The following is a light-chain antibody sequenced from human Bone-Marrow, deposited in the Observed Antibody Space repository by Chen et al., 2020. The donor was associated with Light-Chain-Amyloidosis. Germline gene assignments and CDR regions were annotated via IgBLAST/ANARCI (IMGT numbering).Light chain of an antibody. J-gene: IGKJ2*01. CDR1: QSISTS. Sequence: DIQMPQSPSTPSPSVGDRATITCRARQSISTSWAWYQQKPGKAPKLLIYDASTLEAGVPSRFSGSGSGTYFTLTINRLQPDDFATYFCQPYNRYPYPFGQGTKLEI. CDR2: DAS. CDR3: QPYNRYPYP. V-gene: IGKV1-5*01.